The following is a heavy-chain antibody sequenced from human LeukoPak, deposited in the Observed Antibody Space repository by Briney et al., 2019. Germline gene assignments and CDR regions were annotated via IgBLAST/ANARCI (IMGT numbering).Heavy chain of an antibody. CDR3: ARAGTAFKKYYYDSSGYREYFQH. Sequence: ASVKVSCKASGGTFSSYAISLVRQAPGQGLEWMGRIIPIFGTANYAQKFQGRVTITTDESTSTAYMELSSLRSEDTAVYYCARAGTAFKKYYYDSSGYREYFQHWGQGTLVTVSS. CDR1: GGTFSSYA. D-gene: IGHD3-22*01. V-gene: IGHV1-69*05. CDR2: IIPIFGTA. J-gene: IGHJ1*01.